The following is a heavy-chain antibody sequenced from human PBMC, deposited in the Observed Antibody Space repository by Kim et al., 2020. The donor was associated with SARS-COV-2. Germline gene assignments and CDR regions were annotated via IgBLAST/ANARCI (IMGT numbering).Heavy chain of an antibody. CDR2: IRSKANSYAT. Sequence: GGSLRLSCAASGFTFSGSAMHWVLQASGKGLEWVGRIRSKANSYATAYAASVKGRFTISRDDSKNTAYLQMNSLKTEDTAVYYCTRTLGYCSSTSCYFHYYGMDVWGQGTTVTVSS. CDR1: GFTFSGSA. CDR3: TRTLGYCSSTSCYFHYYGMDV. D-gene: IGHD2-2*01. V-gene: IGHV3-73*01. J-gene: IGHJ6*02.